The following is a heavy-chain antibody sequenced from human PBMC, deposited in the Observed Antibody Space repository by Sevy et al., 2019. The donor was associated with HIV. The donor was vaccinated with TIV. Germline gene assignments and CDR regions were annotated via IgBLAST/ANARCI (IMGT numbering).Heavy chain of an antibody. CDR2: IYHSGST. V-gene: IGHV4-38-2*01. D-gene: IGHD3-22*01. J-gene: IGHJ3*02. CDR3: ARTLRGDFDSSASAFDI. Sequence: SETLSLTCDVSGYSISSGYYGGWIRQPPGKGLEWIGSIYHSGSTYYNPSLKRQVTISVDTSKNQFSLRLRSVTAADTAVYYCARTLRGDFDSSASAFDIWGQGTMVTVSS. CDR1: GYSISSGYY.